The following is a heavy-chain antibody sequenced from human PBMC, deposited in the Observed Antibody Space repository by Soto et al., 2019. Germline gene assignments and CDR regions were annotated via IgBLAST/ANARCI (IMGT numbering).Heavy chain of an antibody. D-gene: IGHD3-9*01. V-gene: IGHV4-59*08. CDR1: GGSISSYY. CDR2: IYYSGST. CDR3: ARHYYDIQTGPGNWFDP. J-gene: IGHJ5*02. Sequence: PSETLSLTCTVSGGSISSYYWSWIRQPPGKGLEWIGYIYYSGSTNYNPSLKSRVTISVDTSKNQFSLKLSSVTAADTAVYYCARHYYDIQTGPGNWFDPWGQGTLVTVSS.